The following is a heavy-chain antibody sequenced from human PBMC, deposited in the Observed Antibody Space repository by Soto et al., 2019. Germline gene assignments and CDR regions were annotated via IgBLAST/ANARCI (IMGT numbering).Heavy chain of an antibody. V-gene: IGHV1-3*01. Sequence: ASVKVSCKASGYIFTNYAMHWVRQAPGQRLEWMGWINADNDKTKYSQKFQRRVTITRDTCASTAYIELSSLRSEGTAVYYCARVGAAAGPYYFDNWAQGTLVTASS. CDR3: ARVGAAAGPYYFDN. D-gene: IGHD6-13*01. CDR2: INADNDKT. J-gene: IGHJ4*02. CDR1: GYIFTNYA.